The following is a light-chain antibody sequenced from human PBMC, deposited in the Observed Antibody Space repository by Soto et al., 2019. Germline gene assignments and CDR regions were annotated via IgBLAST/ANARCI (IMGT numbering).Light chain of an antibody. CDR2: EVT. V-gene: IGLV2-8*01. Sequence: QSVLTQPPSASGSPGQSVTISCTGTSSDIGGYNYVSWYQQHPGKAPKLMIYEVTKRPSGVPDRFSGSRSGNTASLTVSGLQAADEADYYCSSYADSNNLYVFGTGTKLTVL. CDR3: SSYADSNNLYV. CDR1: SSDIGGYNY. J-gene: IGLJ1*01.